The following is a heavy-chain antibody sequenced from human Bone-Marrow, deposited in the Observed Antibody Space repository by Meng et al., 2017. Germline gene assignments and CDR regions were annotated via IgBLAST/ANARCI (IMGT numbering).Heavy chain of an antibody. D-gene: IGHD3-10*01. Sequence: SVKVSCKASGGTFSSYAISWVRQAPGQGLEWMGGIIPIFGTANYAQKFQGRVTITTDESTSTAYMELSSLRSEDTAVYYCARGGSGWDIATGDYYYGMDVWGQGTTVTVSS. CDR2: IIPIFGTA. CDR3: ARGGSGWDIATGDYYYGMDV. CDR1: GGTFSSYA. J-gene: IGHJ6*02. V-gene: IGHV1-69*05.